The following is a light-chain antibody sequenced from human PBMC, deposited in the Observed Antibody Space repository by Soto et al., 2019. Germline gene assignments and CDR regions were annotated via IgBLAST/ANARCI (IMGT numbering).Light chain of an antibody. J-gene: IGLJ2*01. Sequence: QSALTQPASVSGSPGQSITISCTGTSSDVGSYNLVSWYQQHPGKAPKLMIYEASKRTSGVSNRFSGSKSGNTASLTISGLQAEDEADYYCYSFAGSSTVVFGGGTKVTVL. CDR1: SSDVGSYNL. CDR2: EAS. CDR3: YSFAGSSTVV. V-gene: IGLV2-23*01.